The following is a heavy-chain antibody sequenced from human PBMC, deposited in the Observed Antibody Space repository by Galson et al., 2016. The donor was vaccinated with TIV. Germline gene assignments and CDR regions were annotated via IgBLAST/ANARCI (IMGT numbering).Heavy chain of an antibody. CDR2: INHRGIT. V-gene: IGHV4-34*01. J-gene: IGHJ4*02. Sequence: SETLSLTCAVYGGSLSGYYWSWIRQSPGKGLEWIGEINHRGITNYNPSLKSRVAISVDTSKNQFSLKVRSVTAADTAVYYCARYSSDEGDAYGFAYWGQGTLVTVSS. CDR3: ARYSSDEGDAYGFAY. D-gene: IGHD3-10*01. CDR1: GGSLSGYY.